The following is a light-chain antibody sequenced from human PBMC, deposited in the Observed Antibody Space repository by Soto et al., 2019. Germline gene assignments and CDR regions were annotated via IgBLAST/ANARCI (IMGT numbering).Light chain of an antibody. CDR1: QSVTTN. V-gene: IGKV3-15*01. J-gene: IGKJ5*01. CDR3: QQYNKWPSGT. CDR2: GVS. Sequence: EIVMTQSPATLSVSPGESATLSCRASQSVTTNLAWYQQQPGQAPRLLIYGVSTRATGIPARFSGSGSGTEFTLTISSLQSEDFAIYYCQQYNKWPSGTFGQGTRLEIK.